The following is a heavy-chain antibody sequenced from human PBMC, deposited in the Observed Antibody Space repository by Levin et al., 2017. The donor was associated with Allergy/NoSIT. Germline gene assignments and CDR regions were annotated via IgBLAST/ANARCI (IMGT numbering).Heavy chain of an antibody. J-gene: IGHJ4*02. CDR3: ASWDDGYFDY. D-gene: IGHD1-26*01. V-gene: IGHV4-39*01. CDR1: GGSIRSTTYY. CDR2: IFYSAST. Sequence: SETLSLTCTVSGGSIRSTTYYWGWIRQPPGKGLEWIGNIFYSASTYYNPSLKSRVTVSVDTSKNQFSLRLNFATAADTAVYYCASWDDGYFDYWGQGTLVTVSS.